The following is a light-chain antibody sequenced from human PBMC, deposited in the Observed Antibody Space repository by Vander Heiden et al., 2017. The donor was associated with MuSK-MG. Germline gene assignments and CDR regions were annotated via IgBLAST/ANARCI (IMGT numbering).Light chain of an antibody. V-gene: IGKV3-15*01. CDR3: QQYNDQYNNWPTYA. CDR2: GAS. Sequence: EIVMTQSPATLSVSPGERATLSCRASQSVGNKLAWYQQRPGQAPRVLIYGASIRATGIPARFSGSGSGTDFTLTISSLQSEDFAVYYCQQYNDQYNNWPTYAFGRGTQLEIK. J-gene: IGKJ2*01. CDR1: QSVGNK.